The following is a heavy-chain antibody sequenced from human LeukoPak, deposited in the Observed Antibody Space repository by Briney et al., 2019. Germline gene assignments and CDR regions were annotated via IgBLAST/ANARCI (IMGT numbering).Heavy chain of an antibody. Sequence: SVKVSCKASGGTFSSYAISWVRQAPGQGLEWMGGIIPIFGTANYAQKFQGRVTITADESTSTAYMELSSLRSEDAAVYYCARDYYDSSGYYYYFDYWGQGTLVTVSS. CDR2: IIPIFGTA. V-gene: IGHV1-69*13. D-gene: IGHD3-22*01. CDR1: GGTFSSYA. J-gene: IGHJ4*02. CDR3: ARDYYDSSGYYYYFDY.